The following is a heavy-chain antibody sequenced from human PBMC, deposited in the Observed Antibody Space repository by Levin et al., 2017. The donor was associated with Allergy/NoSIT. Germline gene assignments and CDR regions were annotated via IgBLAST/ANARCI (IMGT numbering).Heavy chain of an antibody. Sequence: GSLRLSCTVSGGSISSSSYYWGWIRQPPGKGLEWIGSIYYSGSTYYNPSLKSRVTISVDTSKNQFSLKLSSVTAADTAVYYCARLRYIAAQFALLGSRWYFDLWGRGTLVTVSS. CDR3: ARLRYIAAQFALLGSRWYFDL. J-gene: IGHJ2*01. CDR2: IYYSGST. V-gene: IGHV4-39*01. CDR1: GGSISSSSYY. D-gene: IGHD6-6*01.